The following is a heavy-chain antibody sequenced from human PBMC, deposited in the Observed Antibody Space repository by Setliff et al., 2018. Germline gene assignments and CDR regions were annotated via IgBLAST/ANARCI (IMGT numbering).Heavy chain of an antibody. V-gene: IGHV3-73*01. CDR2: IRNKANNYAT. CDR1: GFTFSGSA. CDR3: IVAGNYFDY. D-gene: IGHD5-12*01. Sequence: GGSLRLSCAVSGFTFSGSAVHWVRQASGKGLEWVGRIRNKANNYATRYTESLKGRFTISRDDSKNTAYLQMDSLNTEDTAVYYCIVAGNYFDYWGQGTLVTVS. J-gene: IGHJ4*02.